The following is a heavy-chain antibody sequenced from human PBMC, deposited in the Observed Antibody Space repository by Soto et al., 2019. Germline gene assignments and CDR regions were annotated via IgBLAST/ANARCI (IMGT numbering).Heavy chain of an antibody. V-gene: IGHV3-23*01. D-gene: IGHD3-10*01. J-gene: IGHJ4*02. CDR3: AKHFVNGEVDY. CDR2: ISGSGGST. CDR1: GFTFSSYA. Sequence: EVQLLESGGGLVQPGGSLRLSCAASGFTFSSYAMSWVRQAPGKGLEWVSIISGSGGSTYYADSVKGRFTLSRDNSKNTIYLQINSLTDEDTAVYYCAKHFVNGEVDYWGQGTLVTVSS.